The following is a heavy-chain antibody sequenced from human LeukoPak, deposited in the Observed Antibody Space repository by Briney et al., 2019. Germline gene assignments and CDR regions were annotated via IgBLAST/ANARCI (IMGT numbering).Heavy chain of an antibody. CDR3: ARFGVDYDMDV. CDR1: GGSISSYY. V-gene: IGHV4-59*01. Sequence: SETLSLTCTVSGGSISSYYWSWIRQPPGKGLEWIGQIHYSGRPDYNPSLKSRITISVDTSKNQLSLKVTSVTGADTAVYYCARFGVDYDMDVWGQGTTVTVSS. D-gene: IGHD3-16*01. J-gene: IGHJ6*02. CDR2: IHYSGRP.